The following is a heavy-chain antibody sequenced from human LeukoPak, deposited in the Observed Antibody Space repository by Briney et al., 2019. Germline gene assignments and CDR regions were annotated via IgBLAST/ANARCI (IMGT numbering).Heavy chain of an antibody. Sequence: KSSETLSLTCAVYGVSFSGYYWSWIRQPPGEGLEWIGEINHSESTNYNPSLKSRVTISVDTSKNQFSLKLSSVTAADTAVYYCASWFWGWNYGAYGRPNDYWGQGTLVTVSS. CDR2: INHSEST. CDR3: ASWFWGWNYGAYGRPNDY. D-gene: IGHD1-7*01. J-gene: IGHJ4*02. CDR1: GVSFSGYY. V-gene: IGHV4-34*01.